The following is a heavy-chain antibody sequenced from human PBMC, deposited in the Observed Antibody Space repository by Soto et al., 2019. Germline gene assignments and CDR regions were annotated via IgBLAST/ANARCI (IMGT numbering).Heavy chain of an antibody. V-gene: IGHV3-23*01. CDR2: ISGSGGST. CDR3: AKEYRFVKGSLNFDY. J-gene: IGHJ4*02. CDR1: GFTFSSYA. D-gene: IGHD3-16*02. Sequence: GGSLRLSCAASGFTFSSYAMSWFGQAPGKGLEWVSAISGSGGSTYYADSVKGRFTISRDNSKNTLYLQMNSLRAEDTAVYYCAKEYRFVKGSLNFDYWGQGTLVTVSS.